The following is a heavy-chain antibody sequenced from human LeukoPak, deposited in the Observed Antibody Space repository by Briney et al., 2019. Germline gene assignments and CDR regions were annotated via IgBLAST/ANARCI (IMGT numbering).Heavy chain of an antibody. D-gene: IGHD5-12*01. CDR1: GFTFNDYY. Sequence: KTGGSLRLSCAASGFTFNDYYMTWIRQAPGKGLEWVSYISSSGSIIYYADSVKGRFTISRDNAKNSLYLQMNSLRAEDTAVYYCARANLVATKHFDYWGQGTLVTDSS. CDR2: ISSSGSII. J-gene: IGHJ4*02. CDR3: ARANLVATKHFDY. V-gene: IGHV3-11*04.